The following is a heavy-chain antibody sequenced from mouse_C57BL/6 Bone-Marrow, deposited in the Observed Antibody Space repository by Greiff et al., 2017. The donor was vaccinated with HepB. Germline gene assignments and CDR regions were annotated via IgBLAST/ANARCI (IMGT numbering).Heavy chain of an antibody. J-gene: IGHJ4*01. CDR3: ASLPLTTVVATDAMDY. Sequence: VQLKQSVAELVRPGASVKLSCTASGFNIKNTYMHWVKQRPEQGLEWIGRIDPANGNTKYAPKFQGKATITADTSSNTAYLQLSSLTSEDTAIYYCASLPLTTVVATDAMDYWGQGTSVTVSS. D-gene: IGHD1-1*01. CDR2: IDPANGNT. CDR1: GFNIKNTY. V-gene: IGHV14-3*01.